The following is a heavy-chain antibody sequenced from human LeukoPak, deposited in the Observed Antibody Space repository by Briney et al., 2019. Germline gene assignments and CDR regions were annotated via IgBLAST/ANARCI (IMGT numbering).Heavy chain of an antibody. Sequence: SGGSLRLSCEASGFTFSAYAMTWVRQAPGKGLEWVSSIGSDGKTHYSESVKGRFAISRDNSKSMLFLQLNSLRAEDTALYYCARDLHDYVAMDVWGQGTTVTVSS. CDR3: ARDLHDYVAMDV. V-gene: IGHV3-23*01. CDR1: GFTFSAYA. D-gene: IGHD3-10*02. CDR2: IGSDGKT. J-gene: IGHJ6*02.